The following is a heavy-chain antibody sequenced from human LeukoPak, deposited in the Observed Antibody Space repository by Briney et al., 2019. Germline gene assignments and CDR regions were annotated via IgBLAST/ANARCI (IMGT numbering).Heavy chain of an antibody. V-gene: IGHV1-2*02. CDR3: ARAPQPGEGDSLYFDY. D-gene: IGHD2-21*02. Sequence: GASVKVSCKASGYTFTGYYMHWVRQAPGQGLEWMGWINPNSGGTNYAQKFQGRVTMTRDTSISTSYKELCKLRSDDTAVYYCARAPQPGEGDSLYFDYWGQGTLVTVSS. CDR1: GYTFTGYY. CDR2: INPNSGGT. J-gene: IGHJ4*02.